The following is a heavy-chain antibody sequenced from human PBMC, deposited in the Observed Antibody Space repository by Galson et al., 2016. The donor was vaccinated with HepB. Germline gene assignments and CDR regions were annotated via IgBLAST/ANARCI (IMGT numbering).Heavy chain of an antibody. D-gene: IGHD3-3*02. Sequence: SLRLSCAVSGFTFSSYALSWVRQAPGKGLEWVSAITGSGGGTYYADSVKGRFTVSRDNSKKTLFLQMNSLSAEDTAVYYCARDPGALYNHLGSDVNQYGMDVWGQGTTVTVSS. V-gene: IGHV3-23*01. CDR1: GFTFSSYA. CDR3: ARDPGALYNHLGSDVNQYGMDV. J-gene: IGHJ6*02. CDR2: ITGSGGGT.